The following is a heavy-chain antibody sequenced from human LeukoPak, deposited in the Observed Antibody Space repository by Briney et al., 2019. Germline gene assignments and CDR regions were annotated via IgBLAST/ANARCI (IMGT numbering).Heavy chain of an antibody. V-gene: IGHV1-2*02. D-gene: IGHD2-15*01. CDR3: VRAGSTRFNWFDP. J-gene: IGHJ5*02. CDR1: GYTFTGYY. CDR2: INPNSGGT. Sequence: ASVKVSCKASGYTFTGYYMHWVRQAPGQGLEWMGWINPNSGGTNYAQKFQGRVTMTRDTSISTAYMELSRLRSDDTAVYYCVRAGSTRFNWFDPWGQGTLVTVSS.